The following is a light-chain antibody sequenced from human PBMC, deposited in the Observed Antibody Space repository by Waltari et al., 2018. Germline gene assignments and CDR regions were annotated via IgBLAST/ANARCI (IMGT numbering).Light chain of an antibody. V-gene: IGKV1-39*01. CDR3: QQSSSTPPT. CDR1: QSISTY. Sequence: DIQMTQSPSSLSASVGDRVPITCRASQSISTYLHWYQHIPGKAPNLLIYAAYTLQGGVPSRFSGSGSWTDFTLTISSLQPEDFATYYCQQSSSTPPTFAQGTKVEVK. J-gene: IGKJ1*01. CDR2: AAY.